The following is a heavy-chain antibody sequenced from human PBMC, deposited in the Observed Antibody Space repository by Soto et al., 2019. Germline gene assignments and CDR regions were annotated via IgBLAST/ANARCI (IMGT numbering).Heavy chain of an antibody. V-gene: IGHV3-21*01. CDR3: ARDQKVRIDNWFDP. J-gene: IGHJ5*02. CDR2: ISSSSSYI. Sequence: EVQLVESGGGLVKPGGSLRLSCAASGFTFSSYSMNWVRQAPGKGLEWVSSISSSSSYIYYADSVKGRFTISRDNAKNSLYLQMNSLRAEDTAVYYCARDQKVRIDNWFDPWGQGTLVTVSS. CDR1: GFTFSSYS. D-gene: IGHD1-26*01.